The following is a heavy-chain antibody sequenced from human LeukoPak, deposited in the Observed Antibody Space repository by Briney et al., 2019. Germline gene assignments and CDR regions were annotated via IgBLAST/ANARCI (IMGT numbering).Heavy chain of an antibody. Sequence: GSLRLSCTASGFTFGDYAMNWVRQAPGRGLEWVGFIRSETYGGTTEYAASVKGRFTISRDDSKSTAYLQMNSLKTEDTAVYYCTRDGITATRFFDYWGQGTLVTVSS. J-gene: IGHJ4*02. CDR3: TRDGITATRFFDY. CDR1: GFTFGDYA. D-gene: IGHD1-20*01. V-gene: IGHV3-49*04. CDR2: IRSETYGGTT.